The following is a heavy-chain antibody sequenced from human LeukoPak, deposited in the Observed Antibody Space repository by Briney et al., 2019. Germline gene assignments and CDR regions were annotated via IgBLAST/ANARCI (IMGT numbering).Heavy chain of an antibody. CDR2: INHSGST. Sequence: PSETLSLTCAVYGGSFSGYYWSWIRQPPGRGLEWIGEINHSGSTNYNPSLKSRVTISVDTSKSQFSLKLSSVTAADTAVYYCASASQWLVWGDWGQGTLVTVSS. CDR1: GGSFSGYY. J-gene: IGHJ1*01. V-gene: IGHV4-34*01. CDR3: ASASQWLVWGD. D-gene: IGHD6-19*01.